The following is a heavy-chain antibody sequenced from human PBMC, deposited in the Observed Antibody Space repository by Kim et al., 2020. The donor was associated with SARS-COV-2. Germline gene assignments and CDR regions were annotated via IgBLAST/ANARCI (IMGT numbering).Heavy chain of an antibody. CDR3: AREREYDFWSGYVSSGAFDI. Sequence: RFTISRDNAKNSLYLQMNSLRAEDTAVYYCAREREYDFWSGYVSSGAFDIWGQGTMVTVSS. J-gene: IGHJ3*02. D-gene: IGHD3-3*01. V-gene: IGHV3-11*01.